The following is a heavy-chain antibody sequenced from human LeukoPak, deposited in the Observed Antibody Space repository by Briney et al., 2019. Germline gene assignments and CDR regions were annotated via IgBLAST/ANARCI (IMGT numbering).Heavy chain of an antibody. V-gene: IGHV4-59*12. Sequence: SETLSLTCTVSGGSISSYYWSWIRQPPGKGLEWIGYIYYSGSTNYNPSLKSRVIISVDTSKKQFSLKVRSVTAADTAVYYCARRAGYMDVWGKGTTVTVSS. J-gene: IGHJ6*03. CDR2: IYYSGST. CDR3: ARRAGYMDV. CDR1: GGSISSYY.